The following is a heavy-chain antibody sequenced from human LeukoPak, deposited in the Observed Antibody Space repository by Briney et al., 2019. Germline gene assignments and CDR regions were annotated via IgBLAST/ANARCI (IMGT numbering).Heavy chain of an antibody. CDR1: GFTFSSYA. CDR2: ISGSGGST. CDR3: AKSGLYYYDSSGYYFR. D-gene: IGHD3-22*01. Sequence: QTGGSLRLSCAASGFTFSSYAMSWVRQAPGKGLEWVSAISGSGGSTYYADSVKGRFTISRDNSKNSLYLQMNSLGAEDTAVYYCAKSGLYYYDSSGYYFRWGQGTLVTVSS. J-gene: IGHJ4*02. V-gene: IGHV3-23*01.